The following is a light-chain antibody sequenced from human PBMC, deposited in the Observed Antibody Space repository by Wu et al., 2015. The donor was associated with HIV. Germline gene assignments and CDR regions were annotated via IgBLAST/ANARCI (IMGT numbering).Light chain of an antibody. V-gene: IGKV3-20*01. J-gene: IGKJ1*01. CDR1: QRISDSY. Sequence: IVLRQSPGTLSLSLGDRAIFSCRASQRISDSYVSWYQQKPGQAPRLLIYGASNRATGVPERLSGRGFGTDFSLIISSLEPEDIAVYFCHQSGSSPLTFGQGTRVEIK. CDR3: HQSGSSPLT. CDR2: GAS.